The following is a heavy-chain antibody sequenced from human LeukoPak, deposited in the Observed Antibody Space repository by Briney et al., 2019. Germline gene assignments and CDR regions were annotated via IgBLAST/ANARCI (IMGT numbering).Heavy chain of an antibody. D-gene: IGHD3-3*01. J-gene: IGHJ4*02. V-gene: IGHV1-46*01. CDR1: GYTFTRYH. CDR3: AREAIFGVVREYYFDL. CDR2: INPSGGPA. Sequence: ASVKVSCKASGYTFTRYHIHWVRLAPGQGLEWMGVINPSGGPATYAQKFQGRVTLTRDASTTTVYMEVNSLRSDDTAVYYCAREAIFGVVREYYFDLWGQGTLVTVS.